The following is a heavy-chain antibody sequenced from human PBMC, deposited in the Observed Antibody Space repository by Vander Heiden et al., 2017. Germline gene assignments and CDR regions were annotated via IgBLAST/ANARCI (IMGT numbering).Heavy chain of an antibody. CDR2: ISSSGSTI. V-gene: IGHV3-11*01. J-gene: IGHJ5*02. CDR1: GFTFSDYN. Sequence: QVKLVESGGGLVKPGGSLRRSCEASGFTFSDYNMVWIRQAPGKGLEWVSYISSSGSTIYYADSVKGRFTISRDNAKNSLYLQMNSLRAEDTAVYYCARDIGGIAAAGTLGNWFDPWGQGTLVTVSS. CDR3: ARDIGGIAAAGTLGNWFDP. D-gene: IGHD6-13*01.